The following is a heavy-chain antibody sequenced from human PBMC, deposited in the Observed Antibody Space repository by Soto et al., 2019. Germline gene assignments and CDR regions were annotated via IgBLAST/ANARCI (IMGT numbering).Heavy chain of an antibody. V-gene: IGHV4-4*07. CDR2: IYTSGST. Sequence: SETLSLTCTVSGGSISSYYWSWIRQPAGKGLEWIGRIYTSGSTNYNPSLKSRVTISVDTSKNQFSLKLSSVTAADTAVYYCARDYGDYYYYYYGMDVWGQGTTVTVSS. D-gene: IGHD4-17*01. CDR1: GGSISSYY. J-gene: IGHJ6*02. CDR3: ARDYGDYYYYYYGMDV.